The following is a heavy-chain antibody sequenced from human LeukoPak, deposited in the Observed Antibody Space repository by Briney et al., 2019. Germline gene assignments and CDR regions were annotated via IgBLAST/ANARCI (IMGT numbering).Heavy chain of an antibody. Sequence: GGSLRLSCAASGFTFSSYSMNWVRQAPGKGLEWVSSISSRSSYIDYADSLKGRFTISRDNAKNSLYLQMNSLRAEDTAVYYCARVKELRFLEWLLTFDYWGQGTLVTVSS. D-gene: IGHD3-3*01. J-gene: IGHJ4*02. V-gene: IGHV3-21*01. CDR1: GFTFSSYS. CDR3: ARVKELRFLEWLLTFDY. CDR2: ISSRSSYI.